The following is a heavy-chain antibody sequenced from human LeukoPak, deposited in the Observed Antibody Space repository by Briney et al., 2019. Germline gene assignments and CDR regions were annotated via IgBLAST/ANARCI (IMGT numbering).Heavy chain of an antibody. J-gene: IGHJ4*02. CDR3: ARGPGYSSGWYVLSVDY. D-gene: IGHD6-19*01. CDR2: ISYDGSIK. V-gene: IGHV3-30*03. Sequence: PGGSLRLSCVASGFSFSHYGMHWVRQAPGKGLEWVAVISYDGSIKYYADSVKGRFTTSRDNSKNMLYLQMNSLSAGDTAVYYCARGPGYSSGWYVLSVDYWGQGTLVTVSS. CDR1: GFSFSHYG.